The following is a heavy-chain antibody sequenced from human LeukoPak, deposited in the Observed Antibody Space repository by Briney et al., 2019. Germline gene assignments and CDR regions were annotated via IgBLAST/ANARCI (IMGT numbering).Heavy chain of an antibody. J-gene: IGHJ4*02. CDR2: INPNSGGT. CDR3: ARLRPGWLRLPPDY. D-gene: IGHD5-12*01. V-gene: IGHV1-2*02. CDR1: GYTFTDYY. Sequence: ASVKVSCKASGYTFTDYYMHWVRQAPGQGLEWMGWINPNSGGTNYAQKFQGRVTMTRDTSISTAYMELRSLRSDDTAVYYCARLRPGWLRLPPDYWGQGTLVTVSS.